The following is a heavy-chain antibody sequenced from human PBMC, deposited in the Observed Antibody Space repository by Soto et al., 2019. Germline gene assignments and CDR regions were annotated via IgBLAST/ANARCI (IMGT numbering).Heavy chain of an antibody. CDR3: ARDQVWSGYYGFDN. CDR1: GFTFSSYA. Sequence: GGSLRLSCAASGFTFSSYAMHWVRQAPGKGLEWVAVISYDGSNKYYADSVKGRFTISRDNSKNTLYLQMNSLRVDDTAVYYCARDQVWSGYYGFDNWGQGTLVTVSS. D-gene: IGHD3-3*01. J-gene: IGHJ4*02. V-gene: IGHV3-30*14. CDR2: ISYDGSNK.